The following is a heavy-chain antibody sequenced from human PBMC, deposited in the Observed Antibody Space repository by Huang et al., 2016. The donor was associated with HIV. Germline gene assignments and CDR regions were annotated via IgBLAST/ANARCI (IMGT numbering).Heavy chain of an antibody. Sequence: QVLLVQSGAEVRKPGSSVKVSCTAFGDTFSSYAISWVRQAPGQWFEWMGGISPSFGTAKYTQKCQGRVTITVDESTNTGYMELTRLTSEDTAVYYCARTAYSYGFRQGYNWFDPWGQGTPVTVSS. D-gene: IGHD5-18*01. J-gene: IGHJ5*02. CDR2: ISPSFGTA. CDR1: GDTFSSYA. CDR3: ARTAYSYGFRQGYNWFDP. V-gene: IGHV1-69*13.